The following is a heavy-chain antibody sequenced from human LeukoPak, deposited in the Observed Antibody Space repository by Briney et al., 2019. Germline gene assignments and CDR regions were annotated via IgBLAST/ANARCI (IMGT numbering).Heavy chain of an antibody. CDR1: GFTFSYYN. Sequence: PGGSLRLSCAASGFTFSYYNMNWVRQAPGKGLKWVSAISGSGDNTYYADSVKGRCTISRDNSKNTLYLQMNSLSAEDTAVYYCASRGSSKFFDLWGRGTLVTVSS. J-gene: IGHJ2*01. CDR2: ISGSGDNT. CDR3: ASRGSSKFFDL. D-gene: IGHD1-26*01. V-gene: IGHV3-23*01.